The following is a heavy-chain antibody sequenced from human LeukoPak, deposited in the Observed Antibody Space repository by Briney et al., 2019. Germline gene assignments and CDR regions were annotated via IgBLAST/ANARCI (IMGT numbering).Heavy chain of an antibody. Sequence: GGSLRLSCAASGFTFSSYGMHWVRQAPGKGLEWVAVIWYDGSNKYYADSVKGRFTISRDNSKNTLYLQMNSLRAEDTAVYYCARGGSSSSGVGYMDVWGKGTTVTVPS. D-gene: IGHD6-6*01. J-gene: IGHJ6*03. CDR2: IWYDGSNK. CDR1: GFTFSSYG. V-gene: IGHV3-33*01. CDR3: ARGGSSSSGVGYMDV.